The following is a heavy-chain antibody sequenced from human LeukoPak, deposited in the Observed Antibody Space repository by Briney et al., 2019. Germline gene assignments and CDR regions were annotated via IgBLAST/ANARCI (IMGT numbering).Heavy chain of an antibody. Sequence: SVKVSCKASGGTFSSYAISWVRQAPGQGLEWMGGIIPIFGTANYAQKFQGRVTITADESTSTAYMELSSLRSEDTAVYYCARWNDYGGTHWGYWGQGTLVTVSS. CDR2: IIPIFGTA. J-gene: IGHJ4*02. D-gene: IGHD4-23*01. CDR3: ARWNDYGGTHWGY. V-gene: IGHV1-69*13. CDR1: GGTFSSYA.